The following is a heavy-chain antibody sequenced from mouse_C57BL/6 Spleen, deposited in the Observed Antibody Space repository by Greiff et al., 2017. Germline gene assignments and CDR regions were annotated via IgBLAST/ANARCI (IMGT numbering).Heavy chain of an antibody. V-gene: IGHV14-1*01. CDR2: IDPEDGDT. CDR3: TTDYYGSSLAY. CDR1: GFNIKDYY. Sequence: EVKLMESGAELVRPGASVKLSCTASGFNIKDYYMHWVKQRPEQGLEWIGRIDPEDGDTEYAPKFQGKATMTADTSSNTAYLQLSSLTSEDTAVYYCTTDYYGSSLAYWGQGTLVTVSA. D-gene: IGHD1-1*01. J-gene: IGHJ3*01.